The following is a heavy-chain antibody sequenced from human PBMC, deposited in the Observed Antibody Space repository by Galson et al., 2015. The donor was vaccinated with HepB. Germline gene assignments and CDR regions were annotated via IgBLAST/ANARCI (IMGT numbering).Heavy chain of an antibody. CDR2: INPSGGST. V-gene: IGHV1-46*01. J-gene: IGHJ3*02. Sequence: SVKVSCKASGYTFTSYYMHWVRQAPGQGLEWMGIINPSGGSTSYAQKFQGRVTMTRDTSTSTVYMELSSLRSEDTAVYYCARVPISDYYDSSGYYYQDAFDIWGQGTMVTVSS. D-gene: IGHD3-22*01. CDR1: GYTFTSYY. CDR3: ARVPISDYYDSSGYYYQDAFDI.